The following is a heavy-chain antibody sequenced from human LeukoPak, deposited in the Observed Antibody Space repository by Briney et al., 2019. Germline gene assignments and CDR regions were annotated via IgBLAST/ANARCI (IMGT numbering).Heavy chain of an antibody. CDR3: ARDQRYCSGGSCYPDWFDP. CDR2: ISPNSGGT. J-gene: IGHJ5*02. V-gene: IGHV1-2*02. Sequence: ASVKVSCKASGYTFTGYYMHWVRQAPGQGLEWMGWISPNSGGTNYAQQFQGRVTMSRDTSISTAYMELSRLRSDDTAVYYCARDQRYCSGGSCYPDWFDPWGQGTLVTVSS. D-gene: IGHD2-15*01. CDR1: GYTFTGYY.